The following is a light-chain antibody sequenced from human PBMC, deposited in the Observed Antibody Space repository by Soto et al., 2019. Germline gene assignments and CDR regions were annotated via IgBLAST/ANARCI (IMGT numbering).Light chain of an antibody. J-gene: IGKJ3*01. Sequence: VLTQSPGTLSLSPGERATLSCRASQSVASSYLGWYQQKPGQAPRLLIYGTSSRATGIPDRFSGSGSGTDFTLTITRLEPDDFAVYYCQPYGTSPFTFGPGTKVHIK. CDR3: QPYGTSPFT. CDR2: GTS. V-gene: IGKV3-20*01. CDR1: QSVASSY.